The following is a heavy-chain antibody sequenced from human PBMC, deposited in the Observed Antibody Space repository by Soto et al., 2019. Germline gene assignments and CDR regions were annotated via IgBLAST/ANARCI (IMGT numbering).Heavy chain of an antibody. D-gene: IGHD2-2*03. Sequence: GGSLRLSCAASGVTFSSYGMHWVRQAPGKGLEWVAFISYEGSNKYYADSVEGRFTISRDNSKNTLYLQMNSLRAEDTAVYYCARDLGYCSSTSCYVGDYYYGMDVWGQGTTVTVSS. J-gene: IGHJ6*02. CDR1: GVTFSSYG. CDR2: ISYEGSNK. V-gene: IGHV3-30*03. CDR3: ARDLGYCSSTSCYVGDYYYGMDV.